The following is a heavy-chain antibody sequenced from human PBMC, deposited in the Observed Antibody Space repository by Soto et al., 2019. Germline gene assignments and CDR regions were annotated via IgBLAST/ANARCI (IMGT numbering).Heavy chain of an antibody. CDR1: GYTFTSYG. J-gene: IGHJ4*02. Sequence: ASVKVSCKASGYTFTSYGISWVRQAPGQGLEWMGWISAYNGNTNYAQKLQGRVTMTTDTSTSTAYMELRSLRAEDTAVYFCAKDPSERVLYYFDYWGQGALVTVSS. CDR3: AKDPSERVLYYFDY. CDR2: ISAYNGNT. V-gene: IGHV1-18*01.